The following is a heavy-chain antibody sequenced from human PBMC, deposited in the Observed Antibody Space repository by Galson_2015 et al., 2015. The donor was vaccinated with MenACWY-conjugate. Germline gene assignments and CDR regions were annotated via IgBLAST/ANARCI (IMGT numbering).Heavy chain of an antibody. CDR1: GFTVNTNY. V-gene: IGHV3-53*01. J-gene: IGHJ6*03. CDR2: IYSGGST. Sequence: SLRLSCAASGFTVNTNYMTWVRQAPGKGLEWVSIIYSGGSTYYPDSVRGRLTISRDNSKNTLYLQMDRLRADDTAVYYCARAGSENCRTTNCLSLGAKFSYYYYMDVWGKGTTVTVSS. CDR3: ARAGSENCRTTNCLSLGAKFSYYYYMDV. D-gene: IGHD2-2*01.